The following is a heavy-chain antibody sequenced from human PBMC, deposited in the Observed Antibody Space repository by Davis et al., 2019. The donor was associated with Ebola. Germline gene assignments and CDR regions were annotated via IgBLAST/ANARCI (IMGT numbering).Heavy chain of an antibody. J-gene: IGHJ4*02. CDR3: ARVSGDYTTFDY. V-gene: IGHV1-3*01. Sequence: AASVKVSCKASGGTFSSYAISWVRQAPGQRLEWMGWINAGDGKIIYSENFQGRLTITRDTSATTAYMELSSLRSDDTAVYYCARVSGDYTTFDYWGQGTLVTVSS. D-gene: IGHD4-17*01. CDR1: GGTFSSYA. CDR2: INAGDGKI.